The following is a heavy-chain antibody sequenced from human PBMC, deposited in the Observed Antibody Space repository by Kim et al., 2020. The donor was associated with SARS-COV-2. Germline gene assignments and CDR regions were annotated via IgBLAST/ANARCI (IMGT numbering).Heavy chain of an antibody. D-gene: IGHD6-19*01. Sequence: SQKFQGRVTITRDTSASTAYMELSSLRSEDTAVYYCASPSSGWASDAFDIWGQGTMVTVSS. V-gene: IGHV1-3*01. J-gene: IGHJ3*02. CDR3: ASPSSGWASDAFDI.